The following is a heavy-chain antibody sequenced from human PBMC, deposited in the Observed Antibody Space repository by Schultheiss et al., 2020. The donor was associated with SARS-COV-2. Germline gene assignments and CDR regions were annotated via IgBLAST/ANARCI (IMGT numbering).Heavy chain of an antibody. CDR2: IYPGDSDT. J-gene: IGHJ4*02. CDR3: ARRYYDILTGYYDY. Sequence: GGSLRLSCKGSGYSFTSYWIGWVRQMPGKGLEWMGIIYPGDSDTRYSPSFQGQVTIPADKSISTAYLQWSSLKASDTAMYYCARRYYDILTGYYDYWGQGTLVTVSS. CDR1: GYSFTSYW. V-gene: IGHV5-51*01. D-gene: IGHD3-9*01.